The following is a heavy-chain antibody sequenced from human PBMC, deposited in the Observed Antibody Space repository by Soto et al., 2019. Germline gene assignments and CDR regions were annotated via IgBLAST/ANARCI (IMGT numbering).Heavy chain of an antibody. J-gene: IGHJ5*02. Sequence: PGESLKISCKGSGYSFTSYWIGWVRQMPGKGLEWMGIIYPGDSDTRYSPSFQGQVTISADKSISTAYLQWSSLKASDIAMYYCARSRHTHIYSSGCRSCWFDPWGQGTLVTVSS. CDR3: ARSRHTHIYSSGCRSCWFDP. D-gene: IGHD6-19*01. CDR2: IYPGDSDT. CDR1: GYSFTSYW. V-gene: IGHV5-51*01.